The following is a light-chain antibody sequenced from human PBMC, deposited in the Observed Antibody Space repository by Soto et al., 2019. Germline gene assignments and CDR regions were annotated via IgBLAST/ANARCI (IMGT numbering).Light chain of an antibody. V-gene: IGLV1-51*01. Sequence: QSVLTQPPSVSAAPGQKVTISCSGTSSNIGSNYVSWYQHLPGAAPKVLIYDNNKRSSGIPDCFSGSQSGTLATLDITGLQTGDEADYYCGTWDSGLSAVFGGGTKLTVL. J-gene: IGLJ2*01. CDR1: SSNIGSNY. CDR2: DNN. CDR3: GTWDSGLSAV.